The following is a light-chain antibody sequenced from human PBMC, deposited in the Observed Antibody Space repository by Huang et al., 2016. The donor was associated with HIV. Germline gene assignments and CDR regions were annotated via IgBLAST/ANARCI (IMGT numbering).Light chain of an antibody. CDR2: GAS. CDR1: HSVSSN. Sequence: ERVMTQSPATQSVAPGERVTLSCRASHSVSSNLAWYQQKPGQAPRLLIHGASTRATGIPARFSGSGSGTEFTLAISSLQSEDSGVYFCQQYDNWPLTFGQGTRLEIK. V-gene: IGKV3-15*01. J-gene: IGKJ5*01. CDR3: QQYDNWPLT.